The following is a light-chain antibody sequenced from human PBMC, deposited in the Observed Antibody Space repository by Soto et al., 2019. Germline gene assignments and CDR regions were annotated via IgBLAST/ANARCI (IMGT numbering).Light chain of an antibody. V-gene: IGKV3-15*01. CDR1: QSVSSN. J-gene: IGKJ4*01. CDR2: GAS. Sequence: EIVMTQSPATLSVSPGERATLSCRASQSVSSNLAWYQQKPGQAPRLLIYGASTRATGIPARFSGSESGTEFTLTISSLQSKDFAVYYCQQDNSWPPLTCGGGTKVEIK. CDR3: QQDNSWPPLT.